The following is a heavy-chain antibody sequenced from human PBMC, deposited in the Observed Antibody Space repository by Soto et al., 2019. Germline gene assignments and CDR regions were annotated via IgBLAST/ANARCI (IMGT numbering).Heavy chain of an antibody. CDR2: ISYDGSNK. CDR1: GFTFSSYA. CDR3: ARDLSEDIVVVVAATPGDV. Sequence: QVQLVESGGGVVQPGRSLRLSCAASGFTFSSYAMHWVRQAPGKGLEWVAVISYDGSNKYYADYVKGRFTISRDNSKNTLYLQMNSMRAEDTAVYYCARDLSEDIVVVVAATPGDVGGQGTTVTVSS. D-gene: IGHD2-15*01. J-gene: IGHJ6*02. V-gene: IGHV3-30-3*01.